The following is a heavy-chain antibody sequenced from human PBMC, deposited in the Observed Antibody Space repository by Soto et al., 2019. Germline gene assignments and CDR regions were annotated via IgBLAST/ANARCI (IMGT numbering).Heavy chain of an antibody. Sequence: GESLKISCKGYGYNFMSYWIGWVRQMPGKGLEWLWIIYPYDSDTKYSPSFEGQVSISADKSIDTAYLQWSSLRASDTAMYYCARMFSSSYGMDVWGQGTTVTVSS. CDR1: GYNFMSYW. CDR3: ARMFSSSYGMDV. V-gene: IGHV5-51*01. D-gene: IGHD6-13*01. J-gene: IGHJ6*02. CDR2: IYPYDSDT.